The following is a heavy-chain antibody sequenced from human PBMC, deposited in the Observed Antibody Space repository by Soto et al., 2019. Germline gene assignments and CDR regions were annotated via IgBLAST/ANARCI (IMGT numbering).Heavy chain of an antibody. CDR2: IYYSGST. J-gene: IGHJ5*02. V-gene: IGHV4-30-4*01. D-gene: IGHD2-21*02. CDR1: GCSISSGDYY. Sequence: SETLSITCTVSGCSISSGDYYWSWIRQPPGKGLEWIGYIYYSGSTYYNPSLKSRVTISVDTSKNQFSLKLSSVTAADTAVYYCARGTRGAYCGGDCYPQRFDPWGQGTLVTVSS. CDR3: ARGTRGAYCGGDCYPQRFDP.